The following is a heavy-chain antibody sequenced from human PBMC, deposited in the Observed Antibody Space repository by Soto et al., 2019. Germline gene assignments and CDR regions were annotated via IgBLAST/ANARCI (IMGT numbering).Heavy chain of an antibody. V-gene: IGHV4-59*01. J-gene: IGHJ4*02. Sequence: SETLSLTCTVSGGSISSYYWSWIRQPPGKGLEWIGYIYYSGSTNYNPSLKSRVTISVDTSKNQFSLKLSSVTAADTAVYYCASLAIDYGDYFADYWGQGTLVTVSS. CDR2: IYYSGST. D-gene: IGHD4-17*01. CDR3: ASLAIDYGDYFADY. CDR1: GGSISSYY.